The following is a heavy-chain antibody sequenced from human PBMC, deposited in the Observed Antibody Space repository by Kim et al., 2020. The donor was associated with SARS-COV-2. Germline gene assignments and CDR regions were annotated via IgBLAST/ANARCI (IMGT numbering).Heavy chain of an antibody. CDR3: AREVKWLRWPFDY. CDR2: IYHSGST. Sequence: SETLSLTCTVSGYSISSGYYWGWIRQPPGKGLEWIGSIYHSGSTYYNPSLKSRVTISVDTSKNQFSLKLSSVTAADTAVYYCAREVKWLRWPFDYWGQGTLVTVSS. D-gene: IGHD5-12*01. V-gene: IGHV4-38-2*02. J-gene: IGHJ4*02. CDR1: GYSISSGYY.